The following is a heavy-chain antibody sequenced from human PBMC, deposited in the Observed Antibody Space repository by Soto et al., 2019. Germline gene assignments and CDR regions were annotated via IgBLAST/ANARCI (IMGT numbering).Heavy chain of an antibody. CDR1: GYTFKSYA. Sequence: ASVKVSCEASGYTFKSYAIHWVRQAPGQRLEWMGWINAGNGNTKYSQKFQGRVTFTRDTSASTAYMELNSVTAADTAVYYCARESAGSGKNNWFDPWGQGTLVTVSS. V-gene: IGHV1-3*01. CDR3: ARESAGSGKNNWFDP. J-gene: IGHJ5*02. CDR2: INAGNGNT. D-gene: IGHD3-10*01.